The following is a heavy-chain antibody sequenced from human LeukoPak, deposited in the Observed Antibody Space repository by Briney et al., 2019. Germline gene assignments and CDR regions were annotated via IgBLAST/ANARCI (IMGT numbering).Heavy chain of an antibody. J-gene: IGHJ6*03. V-gene: IGHV3-23*01. CDR3: AKDPNFYYCMDV. CDR2: ISSSGDNT. Sequence: GGSLRLSCAASGFTFSSFGMSWVRQAPGKGLEWVSAISSSGDNTWYADSVKGRFTISRDNSKNTLYLQMNSLRAEDTAVYYCAKDPNFYYCMDVWGKGTTVTISS. CDR1: GFTFSSFG.